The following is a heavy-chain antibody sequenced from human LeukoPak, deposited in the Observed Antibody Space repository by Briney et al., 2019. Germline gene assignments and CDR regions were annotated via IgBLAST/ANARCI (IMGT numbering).Heavy chain of an antibody. V-gene: IGHV1-69*13. J-gene: IGHJ4*02. CDR2: IIPIFGTA. Sequence: GASVKVSCKASGYTFTGYYMHWVRQAPGQGLEWMGGIIPIFGTANYAQKFQGRVTITADESTSTAYMELSSLRSEDTAVYYCAQTYSYGYDYWGQGTLVTVSS. CDR3: AQTYSYGYDY. D-gene: IGHD5-18*01. CDR1: GYTFTGYY.